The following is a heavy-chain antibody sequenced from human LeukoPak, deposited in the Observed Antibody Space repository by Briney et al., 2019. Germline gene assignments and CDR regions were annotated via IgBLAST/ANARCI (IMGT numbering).Heavy chain of an antibody. CDR3: ARVKNYYDSSGYHPIDY. CDR1: GYTFTGNY. D-gene: IGHD3-22*01. Sequence: ASVKVSCKASGYTFTGNYMHWVRQAPGQGLEWMGWINPNSGGTNYAQKFQGRVTMTRDTSIGTAYMELNRLRSDDTAVYYCARVKNYYDSSGYHPIDYWGQGTLVTVSS. J-gene: IGHJ4*02. V-gene: IGHV1-2*02. CDR2: INPNSGGT.